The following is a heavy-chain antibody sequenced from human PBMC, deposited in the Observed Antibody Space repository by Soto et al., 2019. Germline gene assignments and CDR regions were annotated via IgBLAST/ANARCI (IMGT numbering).Heavy chain of an antibody. D-gene: IGHD2-21*02. Sequence: QVQLMQSGAEVNKPGASVKVSCKASGDTFSDYYLHWVRKAPGQGLDWMGTVNPSGGHTTYAQHFLGRVTMTRDTSTSTLYMELTSLTSADTAVYYCARGGHVVVVTAALDYWGQGTLVTVSS. V-gene: IGHV1-46*01. J-gene: IGHJ4*02. CDR1: GDTFSDYY. CDR2: VNPSGGHT. CDR3: ARGGHVVVVTAALDY.